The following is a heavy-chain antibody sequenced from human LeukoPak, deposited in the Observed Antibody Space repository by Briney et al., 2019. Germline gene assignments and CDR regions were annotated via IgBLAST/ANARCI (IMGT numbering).Heavy chain of an antibody. V-gene: IGHV3-21*01. J-gene: IGHJ4*02. CDR2: ISGSSSYI. CDR3: ASTVTTVFDY. CDR1: GFTFSSYS. D-gene: IGHD4-17*01. Sequence: KPGGSLRLSCAASGFTFSSYSMNWVRQAPGKGLEWVSAISGSSSYIYYADSVKGRFTISRDNAKNSLYLQMNSLRVEDTAVYYCASTVTTVFDYWGQGTLVTVSS.